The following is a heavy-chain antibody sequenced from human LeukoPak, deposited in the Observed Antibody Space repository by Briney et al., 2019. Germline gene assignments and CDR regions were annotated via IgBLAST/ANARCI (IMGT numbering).Heavy chain of an antibody. D-gene: IGHD3-22*01. J-gene: IGHJ4*02. CDR2: ISYDGSNK. CDR1: GFTFSSYA. V-gene: IGHV3-30-3*01. Sequence: GGSLRLSCAASGFTFSSYAMHWVRQAPGKGLEWVAVISYDGSNKYYADSVKGRFTISRDNYKNTLYLQMNSLRAEDTAVYYCARGMDSSGYYMVDYWGQGTLVTVSS. CDR3: ARGMDSSGYYMVDY.